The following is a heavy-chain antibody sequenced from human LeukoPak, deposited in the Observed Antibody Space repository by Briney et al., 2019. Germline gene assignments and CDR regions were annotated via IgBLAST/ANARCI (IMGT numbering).Heavy chain of an antibody. J-gene: IGHJ4*02. D-gene: IGHD3-22*01. CDR3: AKDPRPYNMIIVALDY. Sequence: PGGSLRLSCAASEFSVGSNYMTWVCQAPGKGLEWVSLIYSGGSTYYADSVKGRFTISRDNSKNTLYLQMNSLRAEDTAVYYCAKDPRPYNMIIVALDYWGQGTPVTVSS. CDR2: IYSGGST. V-gene: IGHV3-66*01. CDR1: EFSVGSNY.